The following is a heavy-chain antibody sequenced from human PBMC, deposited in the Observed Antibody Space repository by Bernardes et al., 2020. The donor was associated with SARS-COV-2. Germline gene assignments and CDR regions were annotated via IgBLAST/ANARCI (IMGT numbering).Heavy chain of an antibody. D-gene: IGHD2-15*01. CDR3: TRVIDGRAGTFDI. CDR2: TNPDGSIT. V-gene: IGHV3-74*01. Sequence: GGSLRLSCAASGFTLSSSWIHWVRQAPGKGLVWVSRTNPDGSITDYADFVKGRFTISRDTAKTTQFLQMNNLRAEDTAMYYCTRVIDGRAGTFDIWGHGTMATVSS. CDR1: GFTLSSSW. J-gene: IGHJ3*02.